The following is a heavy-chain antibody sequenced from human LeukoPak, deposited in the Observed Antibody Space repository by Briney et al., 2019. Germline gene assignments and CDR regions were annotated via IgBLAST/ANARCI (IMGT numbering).Heavy chain of an antibody. CDR2: ISPIFGTA. CDR3: ARDGWLRFLGSFDP. D-gene: IGHD5-12*01. J-gene: IGHJ5*02. Sequence: ASVKVSCKAFGGPFSRYAISWVRPAAGLGLEWMGGISPIFGTANYAQKFQGRVTIATDESTSTAYMELSSLRSEDTAVYYCARDGWLRFLGSFDPWGQGTLVTVSS. V-gene: IGHV1-69*05. CDR1: GGPFSRYA.